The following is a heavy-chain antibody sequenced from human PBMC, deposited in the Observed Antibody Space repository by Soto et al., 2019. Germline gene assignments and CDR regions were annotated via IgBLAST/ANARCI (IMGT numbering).Heavy chain of an antibody. CDR2: IKKKSDGGTT. Sequence: GGSLRLSCAGSGFSVNNAWMTWVRQAAGQGLECVGRIKKKSDGGTTDYAAPVKGRFTISRDDSKNTLYLEMNSLKTEDTAVYYCATRIGTIDYWGQGTLVTVSS. V-gene: IGHV3-15*01. CDR3: ATRIGTIDY. CDR1: GFSVNNAW. J-gene: IGHJ4*02.